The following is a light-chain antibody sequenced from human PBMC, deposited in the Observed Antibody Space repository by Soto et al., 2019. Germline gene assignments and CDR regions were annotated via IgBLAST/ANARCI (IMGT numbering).Light chain of an antibody. V-gene: IGLV1-51*01. Sequence: QSVLTQPPSVSAAPGQKVTISCSGSSSNIGNNYVSWYQQLPGTAPKLLIYDNYKRPSGIPDRFSGSKSGTSATLGITGLQTGDEADYYCGTWDSSLSDVAFGGGTQLTVL. J-gene: IGLJ2*01. CDR3: GTWDSSLSDVA. CDR2: DNY. CDR1: SSNIGNNY.